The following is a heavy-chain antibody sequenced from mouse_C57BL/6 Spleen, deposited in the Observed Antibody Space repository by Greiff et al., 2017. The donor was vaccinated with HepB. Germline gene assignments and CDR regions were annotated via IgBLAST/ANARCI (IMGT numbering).Heavy chain of an antibody. Sequence: QVQLKQPGAELVMPGASVKLSCKASGYTFTSYWMHWVKQRPGQGLEWIGEIDPSDSYTNYNQKFKGKSTLTVDKSSSTAYMQLSSLTSEDSAVYYCARRRGGYAMDYWGQGTSVTVSS. CDR2: IDPSDSYT. V-gene: IGHV1-69*01. CDR3: ARRRGGYAMDY. CDR1: GYTFTSYW. J-gene: IGHJ4*01.